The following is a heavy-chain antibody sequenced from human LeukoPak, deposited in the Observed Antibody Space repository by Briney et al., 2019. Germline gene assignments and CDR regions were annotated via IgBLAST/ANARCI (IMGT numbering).Heavy chain of an antibody. Sequence: ASVKVSCKASGYTFTSYYMHWVRQAPGQGLEWMGIINPSGGSTSYAQKFQGRVTMTRDTSMSTVYMELSSLRSEDTAVYYCARSLNRNSVGGSYYYGMDVWGQGTTVTVSS. CDR1: GYTFTSYY. D-gene: IGHD2-21*01. V-gene: IGHV1-46*01. CDR2: INPSGGST. CDR3: ARSLNRNSVGGSYYYGMDV. J-gene: IGHJ6*02.